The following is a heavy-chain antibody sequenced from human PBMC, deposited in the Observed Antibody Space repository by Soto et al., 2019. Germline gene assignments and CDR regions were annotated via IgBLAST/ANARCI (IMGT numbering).Heavy chain of an antibody. CDR2: ISAYNGDT. J-gene: IGHJ4*02. Sequence: QAQLVQSGAEVKKPGASVKVSCRASGYTFTSYGYAWVRQAPGQRLEWMGWISAYNGDTNYAQKFQDRVTLTTDTFTTTDYMDLRYLGSDATAVYFYARSGAYCTSITCLFDSFWGLGTLVTVSS. CDR1: GYTFTSYG. D-gene: IGHD2-8*01. V-gene: IGHV1-18*01. CDR3: ARSGAYCTSITCLFDSF.